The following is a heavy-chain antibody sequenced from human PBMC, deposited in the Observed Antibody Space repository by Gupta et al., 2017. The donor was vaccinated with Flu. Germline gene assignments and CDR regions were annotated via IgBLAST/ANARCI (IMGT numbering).Heavy chain of an antibody. CDR3: AKESSNCLSNDACFEY. D-gene: IGHD1-1*01. V-gene: IGHV3-48*03. J-gene: IGHJ4*02. CDR2: IDGRDGSV. Sequence: EVQLVESGGGMVQPGGSLRLSCAASGLFIRSSEMDWVRQAPGKGLEWISYIDGRDGSVYYADSVKGRSTISRDIAKNAIYLQINSLRVEDTAIYYCAKESSNCLSNDACFEYWGRGALVTVSS. CDR1: GLFIRSSE.